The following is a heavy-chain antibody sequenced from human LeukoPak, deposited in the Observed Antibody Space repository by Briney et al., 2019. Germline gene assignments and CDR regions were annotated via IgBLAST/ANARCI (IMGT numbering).Heavy chain of an antibody. Sequence: SLRLSNAHEGIIFRGYGISCVRRAPGKRLHYVLLISGSGGSTYYEDSVKGRFTISRDNSKNTLYLQMDSLRVEDTAAYYCAKAKLTTETQGISYWGQGTLVTVSS. J-gene: IGHJ4*02. CDR2: ISGSGGST. CDR3: AKAKLTTETQGISY. V-gene: IGHV3-23*01. CDR1: GIIFRGYG. D-gene: IGHD1-1*01.